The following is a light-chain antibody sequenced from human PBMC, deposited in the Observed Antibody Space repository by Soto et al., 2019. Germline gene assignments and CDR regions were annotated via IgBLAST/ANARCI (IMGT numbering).Light chain of an antibody. CDR1: QYMSDW. Sequence: DIQMTQSPSTLSASIGDRVTITCRASQYMSDWLAWYQQKPGKVPKLLISKASYLESGLPLRFSGSGSGREFTLTISSLQPDDFATYYCQQYSSYPWTFGQGIKVEVK. J-gene: IGKJ1*01. CDR3: QQYSSYPWT. CDR2: KAS. V-gene: IGKV1-5*03.